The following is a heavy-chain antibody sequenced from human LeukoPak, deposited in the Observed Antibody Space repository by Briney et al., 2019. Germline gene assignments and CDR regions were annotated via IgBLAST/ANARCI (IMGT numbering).Heavy chain of an antibody. Sequence: GGSLRLSCAASGFTFSNYIMHWVRQAPGKGLERVSFIRFDGTNRHYVDSVKGRFTISRDNANNMLYLQMNSLNFEDTAVYYCARDAYHSGDLDQWGEGTLVIVSS. D-gene: IGHD7-27*01. CDR1: GFTFSNYI. J-gene: IGHJ4*02. V-gene: IGHV3-30*02. CDR2: IRFDGTNR. CDR3: ARDAYHSGDLDQ.